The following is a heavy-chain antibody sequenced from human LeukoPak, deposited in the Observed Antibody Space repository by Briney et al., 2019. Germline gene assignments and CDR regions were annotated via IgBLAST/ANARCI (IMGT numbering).Heavy chain of an antibody. CDR3: AREVTPGIIVGATSGPY. Sequence: SETLSLTCTVSGGSISSYYWSWIWQPAGKGLEWIGRIYTSGSTNYNPSLKSRVTMSVDTSKNQFSLKLSSVTAADTAVYYCAREVTPGIIVGATSGPYWGQGTLVTVSS. CDR2: IYTSGST. J-gene: IGHJ4*02. V-gene: IGHV4-4*07. CDR1: GGSISSYY. D-gene: IGHD1-26*01.